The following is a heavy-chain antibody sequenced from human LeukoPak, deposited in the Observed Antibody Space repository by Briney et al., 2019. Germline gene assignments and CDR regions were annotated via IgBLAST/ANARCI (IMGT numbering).Heavy chain of an antibody. Sequence: VGSLRLSCAASGFTFSNYSMNWVCHAPGKGLGWVSYISSSISTIYYADSVKGRFTISRDNPKNTLYLQMNSLRAEDTAVYFCVNRPSIAVSSTRFDHWGPGTLVTVSS. CDR2: ISSSISTI. CDR3: VNRPSIAVSSTRFDH. V-gene: IGHV3-48*01. D-gene: IGHD6-19*01. J-gene: IGHJ4*02. CDR1: GFTFSNYS.